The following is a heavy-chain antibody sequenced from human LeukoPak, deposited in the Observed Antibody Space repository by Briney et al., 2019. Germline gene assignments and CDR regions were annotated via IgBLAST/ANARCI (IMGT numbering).Heavy chain of an antibody. D-gene: IGHD1-7*01. CDR1: GGSITGYY. CDR3: VRHSGGTTYDY. V-gene: IGHV4-59*08. CDR2: ISYSGST. Sequence: SECLSLTCTVSGGSITGYYWSWIRQAPGKGLEWIAYISYSGSTSYNPSLRSRVTISVDTSKNLFSLNLSSLTAADTAVYYCVRHSGGTTYDYWGQGIQVTVSS. J-gene: IGHJ4*02.